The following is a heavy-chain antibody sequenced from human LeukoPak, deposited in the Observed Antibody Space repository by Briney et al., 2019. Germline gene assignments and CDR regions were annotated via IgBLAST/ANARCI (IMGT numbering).Heavy chain of an antibody. D-gene: IGHD3-9*01. CDR3: ARGDILTGYSY. V-gene: IGHV4-34*01. CDR2: INHRGST. J-gene: IGHJ4*02. CDR1: GGSFRGYY. Sequence: SETLSLTCAVYGGSFRGYYWSWIRQPPGKGLEWIGEINHRGSTKYNPSLKSRVTIPVDTSKNQFSLNLRSATAADTAVYYCARGDILTGYSYWGQGTLVTVSS.